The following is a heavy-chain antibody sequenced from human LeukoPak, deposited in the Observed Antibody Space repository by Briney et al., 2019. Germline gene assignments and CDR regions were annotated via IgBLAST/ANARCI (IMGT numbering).Heavy chain of an antibody. Sequence: SETLSLTCVVYGGSFSGYYWSWIRQPPGKGLEWIGEINHSGSTNYNPSLKSRVTISVDTSKNQFSLKLSSVTAADTAVYYCARGRAMVRGAIGWFDPWGQGTLVTVSS. CDR3: ARGRAMVRGAIGWFDP. J-gene: IGHJ5*02. V-gene: IGHV4-34*01. D-gene: IGHD3-10*01. CDR2: INHSGST. CDR1: GGSFSGYY.